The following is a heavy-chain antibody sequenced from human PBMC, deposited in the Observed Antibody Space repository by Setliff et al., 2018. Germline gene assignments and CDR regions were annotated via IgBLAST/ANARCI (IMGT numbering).Heavy chain of an antibody. Sequence: PSETLSLTCTVSGGSVGNSHYYWNWIRQPAGKGLEWIGRIYTTWSTNYNPSLKSRVTISLDTSKSQFFLKLDAVTAADTAVYYCAREGTPGPTNGNWFDPWGQGLLVTVSS. D-gene: IGHD1-26*01. V-gene: IGHV4-61*02. CDR1: GGSVGNSHYY. CDR3: AREGTPGPTNGNWFDP. CDR2: IYTTWST. J-gene: IGHJ5*02.